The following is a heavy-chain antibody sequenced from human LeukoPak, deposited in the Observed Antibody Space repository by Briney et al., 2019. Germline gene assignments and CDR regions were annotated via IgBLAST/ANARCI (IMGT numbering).Heavy chain of an antibody. V-gene: IGHV1-2*02. Sequence: ASVKVSCKASGYTFTSYAMNWVRQAPGQGLEWMGWINPNSGDTHYAQRFQDRFTMTRDTSLSTAYMELSRLRSDDTALYYCARGAVSGAMDVWGNGTTVTISS. CDR3: ARGAVSGAMDV. CDR1: GYTFTSYA. D-gene: IGHD6-19*01. CDR2: INPNSGDT. J-gene: IGHJ6*03.